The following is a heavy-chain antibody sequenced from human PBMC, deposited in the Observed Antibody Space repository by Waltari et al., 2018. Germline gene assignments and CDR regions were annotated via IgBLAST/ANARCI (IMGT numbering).Heavy chain of an antibody. CDR1: GGSINRDNYF. CDR2: HHHSGSA. CDR3: AREVIQVATSDAFDI. V-gene: IGHV4-31*03. D-gene: IGHD5-12*01. J-gene: IGHJ3*02. Sequence: QVQLQESGPGLVKPSQTLSLICTVSGGSINRDNYFWSWIRQHPGRGLEGIAYHHHSGSAYYDAALQRRVIMSVDKSKNQFSLKLSSVTAADTAVYYWAREVIQVATSDAFDIWGQGTRVTVSS.